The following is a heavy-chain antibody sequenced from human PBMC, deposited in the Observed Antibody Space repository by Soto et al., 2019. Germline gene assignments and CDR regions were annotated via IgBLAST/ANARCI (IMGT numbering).Heavy chain of an antibody. CDR1: GGSISSYY. V-gene: IGHV4-59*01. CDR3: ARANYGDFDY. Sequence: PXXTLSLTCTVSGGSISSYYWSWIRQPPGXXXXXXXXXYXXXSTXXKKXXXXXXXIXXXKXXXQLYMKMSSVTAEETAVYYCARANYGDFDYWGQGTLVNVSS. CDR2: XYXXXST. D-gene: IGHD4-17*01. J-gene: IGHJ4*02.